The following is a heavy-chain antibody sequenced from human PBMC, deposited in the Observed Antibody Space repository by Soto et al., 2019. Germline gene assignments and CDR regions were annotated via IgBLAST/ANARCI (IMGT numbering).Heavy chain of an antibody. Sequence: PGGSLRLSCAASGFTFSSYWMSWVRQAPGKGLEWVANIKQDGSEKYYVDSVKGRFTISRDNAKNSLYLQMNSLRAEDTAVYYCARGLHSSSFYGHPKFYGMDVWGQGTTVTVSS. CDR1: GFTFSSYW. CDR2: IKQDGSEK. D-gene: IGHD6-6*01. V-gene: IGHV3-7*05. J-gene: IGHJ6*02. CDR3: ARGLHSSSFYGHPKFYGMDV.